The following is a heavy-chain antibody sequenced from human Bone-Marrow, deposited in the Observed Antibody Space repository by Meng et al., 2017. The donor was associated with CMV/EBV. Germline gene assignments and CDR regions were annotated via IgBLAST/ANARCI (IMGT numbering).Heavy chain of an antibody. J-gene: IGHJ4*02. CDR3: AKVWGGRKGDY. CDR2: IYSGGST. CDR1: GFTVSSNY. D-gene: IGHD3-16*01. V-gene: IGHV3-53*01. Sequence: GESLKISCAASGFTVSSNYMSWVRQAPGKGLEWVSVIYSGGSTYYADSVKGRFTISRDNSKNTLYLQMNSLRAEDTAVYYCAKVWGGRKGDYWGQGTLVTVSS.